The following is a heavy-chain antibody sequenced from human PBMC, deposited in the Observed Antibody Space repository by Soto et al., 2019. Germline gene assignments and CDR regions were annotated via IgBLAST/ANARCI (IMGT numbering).Heavy chain of an antibody. CDR2: IYPGDSDT. Sequence: GESLKISCKGSGYSFTSYWIGWVRQMPGKGLEWMGIIYPGDSDTRYSPSFQGQVTISADKSISTAYLQWGSLKASDTAMYYCARQRTAEYYYDSSGYRPFDYWGQGTLVTVSS. V-gene: IGHV5-51*01. CDR3: ARQRTAEYYYDSSGYRPFDY. J-gene: IGHJ4*02. CDR1: GYSFTSYW. D-gene: IGHD3-22*01.